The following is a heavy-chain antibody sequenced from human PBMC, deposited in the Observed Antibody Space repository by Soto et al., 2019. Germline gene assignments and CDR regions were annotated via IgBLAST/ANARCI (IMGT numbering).Heavy chain of an antibody. J-gene: IGHJ4*02. V-gene: IGHV5-51*01. CDR2: IYPDDSDT. D-gene: IGHD6-6*01. Sequence: LGESLKISCRASGYSFTSYWIAWVRQTPGKGLEWMGIIYPDDSDTRYSPSFQGQVTISADKSITTAYLQWSSMKPSDSAIYYCARGGVAARTFDYWGQGTPVTVS. CDR1: GYSFTSYW. CDR3: ARGGVAARTFDY.